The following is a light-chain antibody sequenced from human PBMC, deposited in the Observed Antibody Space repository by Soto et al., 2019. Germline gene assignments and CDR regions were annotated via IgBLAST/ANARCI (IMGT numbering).Light chain of an antibody. CDR2: GAS. Sequence: EIVFTQSPGTLSFPPGERATLSCRASQSVSSSYLAWYQQKPGQAPRLLIYGASSRATGIPDRFSGSESGTDFTLTISRLEPEDFAVYYCQQYGSSPPITFGQGTRLEIK. V-gene: IGKV3-20*01. J-gene: IGKJ5*01. CDR1: QSVSSSY. CDR3: QQYGSSPPIT.